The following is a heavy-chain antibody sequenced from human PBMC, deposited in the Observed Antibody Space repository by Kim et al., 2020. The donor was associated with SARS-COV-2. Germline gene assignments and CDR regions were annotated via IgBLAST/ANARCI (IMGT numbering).Heavy chain of an antibody. J-gene: IGHJ4*01. D-gene: IGHD3-22*01. V-gene: IGHV3-30*02. CDR3: AKDRRGYSPFEY. Sequence: YYADSVKGRFTISRDNSKNTLSLQMNSLRAEDTAVYYCAKDRRGYSPFEYWGHGTLVTVSS.